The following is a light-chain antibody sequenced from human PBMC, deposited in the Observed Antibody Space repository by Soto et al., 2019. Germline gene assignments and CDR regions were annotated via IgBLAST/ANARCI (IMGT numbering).Light chain of an antibody. Sequence: LTQPRSVSGSPGQSVTISCTGTSSDVGTYKYVSWYQQHPGKVPKLMIYDVSKRPSRVPDRFSGSKSGNTASLTISGLPDEDEADHYCCSHTGSYTPYVFGIGTTVTVL. CDR2: DVS. J-gene: IGLJ1*01. CDR1: SSDVGTYKY. V-gene: IGLV2-11*01. CDR3: CSHTGSYTPYV.